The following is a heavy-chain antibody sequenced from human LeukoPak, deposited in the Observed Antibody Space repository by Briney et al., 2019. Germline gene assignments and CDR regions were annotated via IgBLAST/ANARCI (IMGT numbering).Heavy chain of an antibody. D-gene: IGHD3-22*01. CDR1: GYSISSGYY. J-gene: IGHJ4*02. CDR3: ARGYYDSSGYYWNYFDY. CDR2: IYHSGSI. V-gene: IGHV4-38-2*01. Sequence: PSETLSLTCAVSGYSISSGYYWGWIRQPPGKGLEWIGSIYHSGSIYYNPSLKSRVTISVDTSKSQFSLKLSSVTAADTAVYYCARGYYDSSGYYWNYFDYWGQGTLVTVSS.